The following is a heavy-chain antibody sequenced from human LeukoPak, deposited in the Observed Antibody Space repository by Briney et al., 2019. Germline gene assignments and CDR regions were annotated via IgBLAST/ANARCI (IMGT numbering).Heavy chain of an antibody. V-gene: IGHV4-39*07. CDR1: GVSISSSSYY. D-gene: IGHD5/OR15-5a*01. CDR3: ARGPRFHLYYFDY. CDR2: IYYSGST. J-gene: IGHJ4*02. Sequence: PSETLSLTCTVSGVSISSSSYYWGWVRQPPGKGLEWIGSIYYSGSTYYDPSLKSRVTISVDTSKNQFSLKLSAVTAADTAVYYCARGPRFHLYYFDYWGQGTLVTVSS.